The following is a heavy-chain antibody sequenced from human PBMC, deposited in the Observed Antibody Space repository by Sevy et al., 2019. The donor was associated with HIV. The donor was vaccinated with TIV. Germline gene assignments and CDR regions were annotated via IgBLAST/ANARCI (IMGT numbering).Heavy chain of an antibody. CDR2: INHSGST. Sequence: SETLSLTCAVYGGSFSGYYWSWIRQPPGKGLEWIGEINHSGSTNYNPSLKSRVTISVDTSKNQFSLKLSSVTAADTAVYYCARVFLYGSYYYYDGMDVWGQGTTVTVSS. CDR1: GGSFSGYY. CDR3: ARVFLYGSYYYYDGMDV. V-gene: IGHV4-34*01. J-gene: IGHJ6*02. D-gene: IGHD2-8*02.